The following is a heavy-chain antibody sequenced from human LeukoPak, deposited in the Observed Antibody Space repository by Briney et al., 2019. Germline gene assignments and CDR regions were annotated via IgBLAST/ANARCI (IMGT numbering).Heavy chain of an antibody. Sequence: GGSLRLSCAASGFSLSSYWMHWVRQAPGKGLVWVSRVNGDGSSTNYADSVKGRFTISRDNAKNTLYLQMNSLRAEDTAVYYCARAAYSSSWYVPGWFDPWGQGTLVTVSS. CDR1: GFSLSSYW. CDR2: VNGDGSST. CDR3: ARAAYSSSWYVPGWFDP. D-gene: IGHD6-13*01. J-gene: IGHJ5*02. V-gene: IGHV3-74*01.